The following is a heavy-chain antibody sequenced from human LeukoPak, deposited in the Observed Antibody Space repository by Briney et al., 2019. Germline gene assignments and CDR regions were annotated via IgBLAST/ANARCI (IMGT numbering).Heavy chain of an antibody. D-gene: IGHD3-22*01. CDR3: AGTIVGKWAIDY. CDR1: GFTVSRNY. CDR2: IYSGGST. V-gene: IGHV3-53*01. J-gene: IGHJ4*02. Sequence: GGSLRLSCAASGFTVSRNYMTWVRQAPGKGLEWVSVIYSGGSTYYADSVKGRFTISRDNSKNTLYLQMNSLRAEDTAVYYCAGTIVGKWAIDYWGQGTLVTVSS.